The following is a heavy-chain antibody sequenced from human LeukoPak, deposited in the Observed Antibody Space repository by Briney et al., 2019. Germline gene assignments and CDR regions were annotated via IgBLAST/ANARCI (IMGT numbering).Heavy chain of an antibody. V-gene: IGHV1-8*02. CDR1: GGTFSSYA. CDR2: MNPNSGNT. CDR3: AANYADFDY. D-gene: IGHD3-16*01. Sequence: ASVKVSYKASGGTFSSYAISWVRQAPGQGLEWMGWMNPNSGNTGYAQKFQGRVTMTRNTSISTAYMELSSLRSEDTAVYYCAANYADFDYWGQGTLVTVSS. J-gene: IGHJ4*02.